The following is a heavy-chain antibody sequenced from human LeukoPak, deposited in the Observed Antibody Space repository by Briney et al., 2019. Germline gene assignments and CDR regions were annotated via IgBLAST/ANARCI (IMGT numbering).Heavy chain of an antibody. Sequence: ASVKVSCKASGGTFSSYAISWVRQAPGQGLEWMGGIIPIFGTANYAQKFQGRVTITADESTSTAYMELSSLRSEDTAVYYCARGRDIVVVPAAMPVDLYYYGMDVWGQGTTVTASS. D-gene: IGHD2-2*01. CDR1: GGTFSSYA. CDR3: ARGRDIVVVPAAMPVDLYYYGMDV. J-gene: IGHJ6*02. CDR2: IIPIFGTA. V-gene: IGHV1-69*13.